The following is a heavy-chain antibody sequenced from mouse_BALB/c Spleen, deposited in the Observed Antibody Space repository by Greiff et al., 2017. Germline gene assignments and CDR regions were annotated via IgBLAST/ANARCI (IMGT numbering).Heavy chain of an antibody. V-gene: IGHV3-2*02. J-gene: IGHJ3*01. CDR1: GYSITSDYA. CDR2: ISYSGST. D-gene: IGHD3-1*01. Sequence: EVQLQESGPGLVKPSQSLSLTCTVTGYSITSDYAWNWIRQFPGNKLEWMGYISYSGSTSYNPSLKSRISITRDTSKNQFFLQLNSVTTEDTATYYCAGTARASWFAYWGQGTLVTVSA. CDR3: AGTARASWFAY.